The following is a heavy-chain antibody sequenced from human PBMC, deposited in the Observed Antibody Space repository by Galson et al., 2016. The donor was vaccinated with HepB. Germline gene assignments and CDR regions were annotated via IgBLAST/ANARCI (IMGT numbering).Heavy chain of an antibody. CDR2: IDHSGST. V-gene: IGHV4-34*01. Sequence: TLSLTCAVYGGPFTGYYWTWIRQPPGRGLEWIGQIDHSGSTNYNPSLESRLNISVETSKNQFSLRLGSVTAADPAMYHCARGLPKYMYRGPVLGYWGQGILVTVSS. J-gene: IGHJ4*02. D-gene: IGHD3-10*01. CDR3: ARGLPKYMYRGPVLGY. CDR1: GGPFTGYY.